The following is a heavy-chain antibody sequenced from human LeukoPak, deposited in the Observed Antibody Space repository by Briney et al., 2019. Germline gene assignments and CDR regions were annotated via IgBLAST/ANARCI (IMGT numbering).Heavy chain of an antibody. CDR2: IYYSGST. D-gene: IGHD3-16*01. J-gene: IGHJ6*02. Sequence: SETLSLTCTVSGGSISSYYWSWIRQPPGKGLEWIGYIYYSGSTNYNPSLKSRVTISVDTSKNQFSLKLSSVTAADTAVYYCARQPHVDPYLGNGMDVWGQGTTVTVSS. CDR1: GGSISSYY. CDR3: ARQPHVDPYLGNGMDV. V-gene: IGHV4-59*01.